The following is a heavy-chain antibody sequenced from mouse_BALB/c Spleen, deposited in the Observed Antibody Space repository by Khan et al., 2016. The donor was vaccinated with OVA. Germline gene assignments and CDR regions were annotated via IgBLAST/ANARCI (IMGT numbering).Heavy chain of an antibody. D-gene: IGHD3-3*01. V-gene: IGHV6-6*02. CDR3: TRGWDWYFDV. J-gene: IGHJ1*01. Sequence: EVQLQESGGGLVQPGGSMKLSCVASGFTFSNYWMNWVRQSPEKGFEWVAEIRLKSNIYATHYAASVRGRFTISRDDSRSSVYLQMNNLGAEDTGIYYCTRGWDWYFDVWGAGTTVTVSS. CDR1: GFTFSNYW. CDR2: IRLKSNIYAT.